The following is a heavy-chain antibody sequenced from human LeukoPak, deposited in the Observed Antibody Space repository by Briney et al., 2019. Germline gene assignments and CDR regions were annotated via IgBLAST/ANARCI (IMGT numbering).Heavy chain of an antibody. CDR2: ISGSGGST. D-gene: IGHD3-22*01. CDR1: GFTFSSYA. V-gene: IGHV3-23*01. CDR3: AKDPLNYYDSSGYPGS. J-gene: IGHJ4*02. Sequence: GGSLRLSCAASGFTFSSYAMSWVRQAPGKGLEWVSAISGSGGSTYYADSVKGRFTISRDNSKNTLYLQMNSLRAEDTAVYYCAKDPLNYYDSSGYPGSWGQGTLVTVSS.